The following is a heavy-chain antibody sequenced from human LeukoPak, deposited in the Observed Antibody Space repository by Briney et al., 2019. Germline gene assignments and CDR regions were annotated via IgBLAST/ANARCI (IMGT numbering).Heavy chain of an antibody. CDR1: GGSISSYY. V-gene: IGHV4-59*12. CDR2: IYYSGST. CDR3: ARAARRYYYDSSGYDH. J-gene: IGHJ4*02. Sequence: PSETLSLTCTVSGGSISSYYWSWIRQPPGKGLEWIGYIYYSGSTNYNPSLKSRVTISVDTSKNQFSLKLSSVTAADTAVYYCARAARRYYYDSSGYDHWGQGTLVTVSS. D-gene: IGHD3-22*01.